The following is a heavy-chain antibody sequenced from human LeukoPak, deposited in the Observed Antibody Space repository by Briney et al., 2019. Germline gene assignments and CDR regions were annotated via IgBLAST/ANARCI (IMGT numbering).Heavy chain of an antibody. V-gene: IGHV3-21*01. Sequence: GGSLRLSCAASGFTFSIYSMNWVRQAPGKGLEWVSSISSSSSYIYYADSVKGRFTISRDNAKNSLYLQTNSLRAEDTAVYYCAREVRYSSSPGDYWGQGTLVTVSS. D-gene: IGHD6-6*01. CDR2: ISSSSSYI. J-gene: IGHJ4*02. CDR3: AREVRYSSSPGDY. CDR1: GFTFSIYS.